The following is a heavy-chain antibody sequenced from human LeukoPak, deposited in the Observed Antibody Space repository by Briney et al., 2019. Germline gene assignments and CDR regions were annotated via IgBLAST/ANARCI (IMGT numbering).Heavy chain of an antibody. CDR3: ARDLGLDFDI. J-gene: IGHJ3*02. V-gene: IGHV1-2*02. CDR1: GYTFTSYY. D-gene: IGHD6-19*01. Sequence: ASVKVSCKASGYTFTSYYMHWVRQAPGQGLEWMGIINPSGGGTNYAQKFQGRVTMTRDTSISTAYMELSRLRSDDTAVYYCARDLGLDFDIWGQGTMVTVSS. CDR2: INPSGGGT.